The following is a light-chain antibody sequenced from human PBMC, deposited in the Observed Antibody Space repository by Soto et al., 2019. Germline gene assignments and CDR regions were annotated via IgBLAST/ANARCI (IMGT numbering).Light chain of an antibody. CDR1: KSVTGH. CDR2: GAS. J-gene: IGKJ4*01. Sequence: EICLPQPPASQSFFQGEGATPSCRPSKSVTGHLAWFQQRPGQAPRLLIYGASNRATGIPARFGGSGSGTNFTLTISSLEPEDFAVYYCQQRSNWPPVLTFGGGTKVEIK. V-gene: IGKV3-11*01. CDR3: QQRSNWPPVLT.